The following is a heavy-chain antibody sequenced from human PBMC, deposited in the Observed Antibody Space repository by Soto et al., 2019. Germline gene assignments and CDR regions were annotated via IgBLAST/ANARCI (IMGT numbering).Heavy chain of an antibody. Sequence: EVQLVESGGSFIQPGGSLRLSCAVSGFSVSRNFMSWIRQAPGKGLEWVSILYSGGTTYYTGSVEVRFTMSGDDSKNTVYLQMKSLRVEDTATYFCARVVLVGATPDYFDHWGQGSLVTVSS. CDR2: LYSGGTT. CDR1: GFSVSRNF. D-gene: IGHD1-26*01. V-gene: IGHV3-53*01. CDR3: ARVVLVGATPDYFDH. J-gene: IGHJ4*01.